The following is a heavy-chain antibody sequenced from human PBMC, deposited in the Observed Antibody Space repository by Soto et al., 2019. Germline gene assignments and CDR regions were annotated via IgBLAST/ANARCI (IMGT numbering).Heavy chain of an antibody. CDR1: GYSFTSYW. D-gene: IGHD2-2*01. V-gene: IGHV5-51*01. CDR2: IYPGDSDT. CDR3: AGTRGYCISTSCYYYDGMDV. J-gene: IGHJ6*02. Sequence: GESLKISCKGSGYSFTSYWIGWVRQMPGKGLEWMGIIYPGDSDTRYSPSFQGQVTISADKSISTAYLQWSSLQASDTAMYYCAGTRGYCISTSCYYYDGMDVWGQRTTVTVSS.